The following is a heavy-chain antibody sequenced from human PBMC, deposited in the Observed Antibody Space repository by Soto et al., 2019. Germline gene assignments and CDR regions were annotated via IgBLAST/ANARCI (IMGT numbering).Heavy chain of an antibody. CDR1: GFTFSSYA. J-gene: IGHJ4*02. CDR2: ISGSGGST. V-gene: IGHV3-23*01. D-gene: IGHD6-6*01. CDR3: AKDVNWGSSCFDY. Sequence: GGSLRLSCAASGFTFSSYAMSWVRQAPGKGLEWVSAISGSGGSTYYADSVKGRFTISRDNSKNTLYLQMNSLRAEDTAAYYCAKDVNWGSSCFDYWGQGTLVTVSS.